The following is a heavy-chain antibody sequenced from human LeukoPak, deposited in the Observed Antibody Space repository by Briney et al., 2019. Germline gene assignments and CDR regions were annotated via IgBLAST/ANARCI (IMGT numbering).Heavy chain of an antibody. J-gene: IGHJ5*02. CDR1: GFTFSTYA. CDR2: INLNGDET. CDR3: ERDPSEYEWKRGWYRDL. D-gene: IGHD6-19*01. V-gene: IGHV3-23*01. Sequence: GGSLRLSCAASGFTFSTYAMSWVRQAPGKGLEWVSTINLNGDETHYADSVRGRFTISRDNSKSTLDLQMSSLRVEDTAVYYCERDPSEYEWKRGWYRDLWGQGSQVTVSS.